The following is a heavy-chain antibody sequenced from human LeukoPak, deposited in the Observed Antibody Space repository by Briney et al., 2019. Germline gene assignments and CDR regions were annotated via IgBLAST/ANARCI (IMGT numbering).Heavy chain of an antibody. D-gene: IGHD3-22*01. CDR2: INPNSGGT. CDR1: GYTFTGYY. Sequence: ASVKVSCKASGYTFTGYYMHWVRQAPGQGLEWMGWINPNSGGTNYAQKFQGRVTMTRDTSISTAYMELSRLRSDDTAVYYCASSGEDPYGSSPPGYWGQGTLVTVSS. J-gene: IGHJ4*02. V-gene: IGHV1-2*02. CDR3: ASSGEDPYGSSPPGY.